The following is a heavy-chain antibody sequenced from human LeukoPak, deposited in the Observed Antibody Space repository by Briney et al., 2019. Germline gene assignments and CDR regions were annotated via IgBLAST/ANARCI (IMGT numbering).Heavy chain of an antibody. J-gene: IGHJ4*02. Sequence: ASVKVSCKASGYTFTSYDINWVRQATGQGLERMGWMNPNSGNTGYAQKFQGRVTMTRNTSISTAYMELSSLRSEDTAVYYCARGRSRGYSSSWYRFGMGYWGQGTLVTVSS. CDR1: GYTFTSYD. D-gene: IGHD6-13*01. V-gene: IGHV1-8*01. CDR2: MNPNSGNT. CDR3: ARGRSRGYSSSWYRFGMGY.